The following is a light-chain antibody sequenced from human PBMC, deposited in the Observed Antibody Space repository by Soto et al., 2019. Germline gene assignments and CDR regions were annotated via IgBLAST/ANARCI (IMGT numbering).Light chain of an antibody. Sequence: EIVLTQSPATLSLSPGERATLSCRASQSISNYVAWYQQKPGQAPRLLIYDASNRATGIPARFTGSGSGTDFTLTISSLEHEDFAVYYCQQRSNWPQITFGQGIRLEIK. CDR3: QQRSNWPQIT. CDR2: DAS. J-gene: IGKJ5*01. V-gene: IGKV3-11*01. CDR1: QSISNY.